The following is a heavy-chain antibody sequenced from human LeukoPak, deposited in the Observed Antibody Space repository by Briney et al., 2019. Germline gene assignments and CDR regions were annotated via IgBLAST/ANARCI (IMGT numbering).Heavy chain of an antibody. CDR3: AREQTRGWPY. V-gene: IGHV1-69*13. CDR1: GGTFSSYA. J-gene: IGHJ4*02. CDR2: VIPTFGTA. D-gene: IGHD6-19*01. Sequence: ASMKVSCTASGGTFSSYAFSWVRQAPGQGLEWMGGVIPTFGTANYAQKFQGRVTITADESTSTTYMELSRLRSEDTALYYCAREQTRGWPYWGQGTLVTVSA.